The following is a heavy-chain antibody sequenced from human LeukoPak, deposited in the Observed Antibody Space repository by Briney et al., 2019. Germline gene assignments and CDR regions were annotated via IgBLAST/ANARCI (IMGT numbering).Heavy chain of an antibody. D-gene: IGHD3-10*01. CDR3: ARGDGATPPDVFDI. Sequence: GGSLRLSCAASGFTFSSHSMNWVRQAPGKGLQWVSSISSSSIYIYYADSVKGRFTISRDNAKNSLYLQMNSLRGEDTAVYYCARGDGATPPDVFDIWGQGTVVTVSS. J-gene: IGHJ3*02. CDR1: GFTFSSHS. V-gene: IGHV3-21*01. CDR2: ISSSSIYI.